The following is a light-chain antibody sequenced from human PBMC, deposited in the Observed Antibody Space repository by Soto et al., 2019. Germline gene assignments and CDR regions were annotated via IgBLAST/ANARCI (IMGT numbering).Light chain of an antibody. Sequence: EIVMTQSPDTLSVSPGERATRSCRASQSVSSYLAWYQQKPGQAPRLLIYDASSRATGIPDRFSGGGSGTDFTLTISRLEPEDFAVYYCQQYGSSPITFGQGTRLEIK. CDR3: QQYGSSPIT. CDR2: DAS. V-gene: IGKV3-20*01. J-gene: IGKJ5*01. CDR1: QSVSSY.